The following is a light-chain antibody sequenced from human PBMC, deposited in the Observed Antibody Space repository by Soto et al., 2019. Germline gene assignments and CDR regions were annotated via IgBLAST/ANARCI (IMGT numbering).Light chain of an antibody. CDR2: LAS. CDR3: QHRSNWLA. V-gene: IGKV3D-11*01. J-gene: IGKJ4*01. CDR1: QAVNTR. Sequence: EIVLTQSPATLSSFPGDRVTLSCRASQAVNTRLAWYQHKPGQAPRLLIYLASNRAAGVPARFSGSGSGTDFTLTISDVEPEDFAVYYCQHRSNWLAFGGGTKVEIK.